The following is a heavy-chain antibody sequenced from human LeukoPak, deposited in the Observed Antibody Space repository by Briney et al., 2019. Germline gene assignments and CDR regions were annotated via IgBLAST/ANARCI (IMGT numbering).Heavy chain of an antibody. CDR1: GYTFTSYD. V-gene: IGHV1-8*03. Sequence: ASVKVSCKASGYTFTSYDINWVRQATGQGLEWMGWMNPNSGNTGYAQKFQGRVTITRNTSISTAYMELSSLRSEDTAVYYCARSVEYSRSDYWGQGTLVTVSS. J-gene: IGHJ4*02. CDR3: ARSVEYSRSDY. D-gene: IGHD6-6*01. CDR2: MNPNSGNT.